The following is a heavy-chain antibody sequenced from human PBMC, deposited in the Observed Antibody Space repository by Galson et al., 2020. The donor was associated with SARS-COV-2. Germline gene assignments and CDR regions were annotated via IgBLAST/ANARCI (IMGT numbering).Heavy chain of an antibody. V-gene: IGHV1-69*06. CDR1: GATLTGYA. Sequence: SVKVSCKASGATLTGYAINWVRQAPGQGLEWMGAIIPMFGTPNYAQKFQGRVTITADKSTGTAYMELINLRSEATAVYYCSGSWSIGNAFDIWGQGTMVTVSS. J-gene: IGHJ3*02. CDR3: SGSWSIGNAFDI. D-gene: IGHD6-13*01. CDR2: IIPMFGTP.